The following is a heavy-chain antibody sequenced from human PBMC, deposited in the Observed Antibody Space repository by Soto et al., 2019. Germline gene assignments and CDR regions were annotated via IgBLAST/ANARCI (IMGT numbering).Heavy chain of an antibody. J-gene: IGHJ5*02. V-gene: IGHV1-3*01. D-gene: IGHD6-6*01. Sequence: AXVKVSCKASGYTFTSYAMHWVRQAPGQRLEWTGWINAGNGNTKYSQKFQGRVTITRDTSTSTVYMELSSLRSEDTAVYYCARDQVPRAYSSSNRFDPWGQGTLVTVSS. CDR3: ARDQVPRAYSSSNRFDP. CDR1: GYTFTSYA. CDR2: INAGNGNT.